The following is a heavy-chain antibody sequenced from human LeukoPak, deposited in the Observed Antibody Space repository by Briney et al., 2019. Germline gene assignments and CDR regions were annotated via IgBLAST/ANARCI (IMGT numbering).Heavy chain of an antibody. CDR2: ISWNSGSI. D-gene: IGHD6-19*01. Sequence: GRSLRLSCAASGFTFDDYAMHWVRQAPGKGLEWVSGISWNSGSIGYADSVKGRFTISRDNAKNSLYLQMNSLRAEDTAVYYCARVWAGTDYWGQGTLVTVSS. J-gene: IGHJ4*02. CDR3: ARVWAGTDY. CDR1: GFTFDDYA. V-gene: IGHV3-9*01.